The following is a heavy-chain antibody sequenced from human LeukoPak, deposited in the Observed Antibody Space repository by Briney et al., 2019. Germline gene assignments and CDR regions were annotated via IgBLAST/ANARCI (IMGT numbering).Heavy chain of an antibody. CDR2: INWNGGST. Sequence: GGFLRLSCAASGFTFDDYGMSWVRQAPGKGLEWVSGINWNGGSTGYADSVKGRFTISRDNAKNSLYLQMNSLRAEDTALYHCARDSPYDSSGYYSYWGQGTLVTVSS. V-gene: IGHV3-20*01. CDR1: GFTFDDYG. J-gene: IGHJ4*02. D-gene: IGHD3-22*01. CDR3: ARDSPYDSSGYYSY.